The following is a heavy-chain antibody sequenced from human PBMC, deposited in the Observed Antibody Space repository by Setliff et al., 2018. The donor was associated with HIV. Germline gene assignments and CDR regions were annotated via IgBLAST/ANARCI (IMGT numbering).Heavy chain of an antibody. CDR3: ARARGPEGHSDS. D-gene: IGHD3-10*01. CDR1: GGTISNNNYH. J-gene: IGHJ4*02. CDR2: IYYLGNT. V-gene: IGHV4-39*01. Sequence: SETLSLTCSVSGGTISNNNYHWGWIRQPPGEGLEWIGSIYYLGNTYYNPSLKSRLTISVDTSRNLFSLHLSSVPAADTAVYYCARARGPEGHSDSWGQGTLVTVSS.